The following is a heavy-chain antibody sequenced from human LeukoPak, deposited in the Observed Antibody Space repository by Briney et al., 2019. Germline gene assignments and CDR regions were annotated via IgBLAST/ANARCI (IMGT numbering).Heavy chain of an antibody. D-gene: IGHD3-10*01. CDR1: GYTFTGYY. Sequence: ASVKVSCKASGYTFTGYYMHWVRQAPGQGLEWMGWINPNSGGTNYAQKFQGRVTMTRDTSISTAYMELSRLRSDDTAVYYCAREAVTMVRGAGWEFDYWGQGTLVTVSS. CDR2: INPNSGGT. J-gene: IGHJ4*02. V-gene: IGHV1-2*02. CDR3: AREAVTMVRGAGWEFDY.